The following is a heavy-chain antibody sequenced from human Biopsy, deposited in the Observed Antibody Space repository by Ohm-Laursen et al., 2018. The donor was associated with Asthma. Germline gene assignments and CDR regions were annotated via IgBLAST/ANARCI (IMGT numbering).Heavy chain of an antibody. CDR1: PGSINDYY. D-gene: IGHD6-13*01. V-gene: IGHV4-59*01. J-gene: IGHJ4*02. CDR2: VHSTGST. Sequence: GTLSLTCTVSPGSINDYYWNWIRQFPGKGLEWIGYVHSTGSTRFNPSLKSRLTISVDTSVDQVFLKLTSVTAADTAVYYCARATSTWSQSGPHYFDHWGQGTLVTVSS. CDR3: ARATSTWSQSGPHYFDH.